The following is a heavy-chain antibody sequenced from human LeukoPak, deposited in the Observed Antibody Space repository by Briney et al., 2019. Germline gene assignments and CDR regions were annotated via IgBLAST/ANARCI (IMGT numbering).Heavy chain of an antibody. CDR3: ARATYYYDSSGYYLDY. CDR2: INHSGST. CDR1: GGSFSGYY. D-gene: IGHD3-22*01. J-gene: IGHJ4*02. Sequence: PSETLSLTCAVYGGSFSGYYWSWIRQPPGKGLEWIGEINHSGSTNYNPSLKSRVTISVDTSKNQFSLKLSSVTAADTAVYYCARATYYYDSSGYYLDYWGQGTLVTVFS. V-gene: IGHV4-34*01.